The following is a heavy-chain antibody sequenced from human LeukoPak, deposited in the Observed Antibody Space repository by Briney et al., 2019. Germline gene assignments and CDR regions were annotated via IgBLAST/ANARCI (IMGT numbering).Heavy chain of an antibody. CDR2: ISGSGGFT. CDR3: AREDSGNYYFDF. Sequence: GGSLRLSCAASGFSFSSYTMSWVRPAPGKGLEWVSAISGSGGFTYYADSVKGRFTISRDNSTNTLFLQMNSLRAEDTAVYYCAREDSGNYYFDFSGQGTLVTVSS. D-gene: IGHD1-26*01. J-gene: IGHJ4*02. CDR1: GFSFSSYT. V-gene: IGHV3-23*01.